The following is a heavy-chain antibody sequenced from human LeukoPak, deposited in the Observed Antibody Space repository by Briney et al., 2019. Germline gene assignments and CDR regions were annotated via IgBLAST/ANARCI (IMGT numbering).Heavy chain of an antibody. Sequence: GGSLRLSCAASGFTFSSYWMSWVRQAPGKGLEWVANIKQDGSEKYYVDSVKGRFTISRDNAKNSLYLQMNSLRAEDTAVYYCARRHLGGWKYFDHWGQGTLVTVSS. V-gene: IGHV3-7*01. J-gene: IGHJ4*02. D-gene: IGHD6-19*01. CDR2: IKQDGSEK. CDR3: ARRHLGGWKYFDH. CDR1: GFTFSSYW.